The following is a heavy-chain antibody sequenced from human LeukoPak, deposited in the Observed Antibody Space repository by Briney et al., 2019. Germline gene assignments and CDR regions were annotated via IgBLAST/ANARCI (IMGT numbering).Heavy chain of an antibody. D-gene: IGHD2-2*01. CDR2: IRYDGSNK. Sequence: GGSLRLSCAASGFTFSSYGMHWVRQAPGKGLEWVAFIRYDGSNKYYADSVKGRFTISRDNSKNTLYLQMNSLRAEDTAVYYCAREGRIVVVPADPHDAFDIWGQGTMVTVSS. J-gene: IGHJ3*02. V-gene: IGHV3-30*02. CDR1: GFTFSSYG. CDR3: AREGRIVVVPADPHDAFDI.